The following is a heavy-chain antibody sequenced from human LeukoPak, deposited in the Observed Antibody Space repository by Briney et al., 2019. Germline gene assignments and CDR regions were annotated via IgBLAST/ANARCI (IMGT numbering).Heavy chain of an antibody. Sequence: SETLSLTCTVSGGSISSSSYYWGWTRQPPGKGLEWIGSIYYSGSTYYNPSLKSRVTISVDTSKNQFSLKLSSVTAADTAVYYCARRYSYGYAFDIWGQGTMVTVSS. CDR2: IYYSGST. D-gene: IGHD5-18*01. V-gene: IGHV4-39*01. CDR1: GGSISSSSYY. CDR3: ARRYSYGYAFDI. J-gene: IGHJ3*02.